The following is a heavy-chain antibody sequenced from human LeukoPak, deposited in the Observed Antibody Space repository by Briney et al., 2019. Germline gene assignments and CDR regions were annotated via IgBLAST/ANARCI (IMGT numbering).Heavy chain of an antibody. CDR2: INHSGST. V-gene: IGHV4-34*01. D-gene: IGHD5-18*01. CDR3: ARSGYSYGYRGHFDY. J-gene: IGHJ4*02. CDR1: GGSFSGYY. Sequence: SETLSLTCAVYGGSFSGYYWSWIRQPPGKGLEWTGEINHSGSTNYNPSLKSRVTISVDTSKNQFSLKLSSVTAADTAVYYCARSGYSYGYRGHFDYWGQGTLVTVSS.